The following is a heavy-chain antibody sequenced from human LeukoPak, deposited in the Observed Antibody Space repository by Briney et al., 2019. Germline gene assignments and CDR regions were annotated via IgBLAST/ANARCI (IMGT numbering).Heavy chain of an antibody. J-gene: IGHJ5*02. Sequence: PGGSLRLSCAASGFTFSSYWMTWVRQAPGKGLEWVANIKEDGSEKYYVDSVKGRFTISRDNARNSLYLQMNSLRAEDTAVYYCARGRSAAGTFWFDPWGQGTLVTVSS. CDR3: ARGRSAAGTFWFDP. V-gene: IGHV3-7*03. D-gene: IGHD6-19*01. CDR2: IKEDGSEK. CDR1: GFTFSSYW.